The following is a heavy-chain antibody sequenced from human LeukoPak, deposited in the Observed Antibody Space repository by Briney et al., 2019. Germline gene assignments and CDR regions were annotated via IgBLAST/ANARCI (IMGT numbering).Heavy chain of an antibody. CDR1: GGSISSYY. Sequence: SETLSLTCTVSGGSISSYYWSWIRQPAGKGLEWIGRIETSGNTNYKPSLKSRVTMSVDTSKNQFSLKLSSVTAADTAVYYCARLNYYDSSGYYIYYYYYMDVWGKGTTVTISS. CDR2: IETSGNT. V-gene: IGHV4-4*07. J-gene: IGHJ6*03. D-gene: IGHD3-22*01. CDR3: ARLNYYDSSGYYIYYYYYMDV.